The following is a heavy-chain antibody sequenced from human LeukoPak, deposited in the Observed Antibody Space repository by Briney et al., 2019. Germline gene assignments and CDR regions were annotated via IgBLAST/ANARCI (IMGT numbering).Heavy chain of an antibody. CDR3: ARRSSRSFDY. CDR1: GFTFSSYE. D-gene: IGHD2/OR15-2a*01. Sequence: GGSLRLSCAAPGFTFSSYEMNWVRQAPGKGLEWVSYISSSGNTIYYADSVKGRFTISRDNAKNSLYLQMSSLRAEDTAVYYCARRSSRSFDYWGQGTLVTVSS. J-gene: IGHJ4*02. V-gene: IGHV3-48*03. CDR2: ISSSGNTI.